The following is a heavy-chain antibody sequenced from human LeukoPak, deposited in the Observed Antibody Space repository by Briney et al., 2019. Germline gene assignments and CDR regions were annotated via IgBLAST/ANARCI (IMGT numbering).Heavy chain of an antibody. CDR3: ARNPNTMVRGVAEAYYYYYGMDV. CDR1: GFTFSDYY. Sequence: PGGSLRLSCAASGFTFSDYYMGWIRQAPGKGLEWVSYISSSGSTIYYADSVKGRFTISRDNAKNSLYLQMNSLRAEDTAVYYCARNPNTMVRGVAEAYYYYYGMDVWGQGTTVTVSS. D-gene: IGHD3-10*01. J-gene: IGHJ6*02. V-gene: IGHV3-11*01. CDR2: ISSSGSTI.